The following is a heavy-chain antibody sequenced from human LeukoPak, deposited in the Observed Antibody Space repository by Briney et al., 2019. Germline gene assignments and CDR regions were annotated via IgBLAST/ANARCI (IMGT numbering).Heavy chain of an antibody. V-gene: IGHV1-2*02. J-gene: IGHJ6*02. D-gene: IGHD6-19*01. CDR2: INPNSGGT. Sequence: ASVKVSCKASGYTFTAYYMHWVRQAPGQGLEWTGWINPNSGGTNYAQKFQGRVTMTRDTSISTAYMEVRRLRYGDTDVYYCEXXGXPGXXVAGXYYYYYYGMDVWGQGTTVTVSS. CDR3: EXXGXPGXXVAGXYYYYYYGMDV. CDR1: GYTFTAYY.